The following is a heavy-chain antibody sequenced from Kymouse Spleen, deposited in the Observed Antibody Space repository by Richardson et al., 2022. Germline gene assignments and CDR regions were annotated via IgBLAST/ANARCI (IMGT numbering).Heavy chain of an antibody. CDR2: ISYDGSNK. CDR3: AKDYFGYSSSWPDAFDI. CDR1: GFTFSSYG. Sequence: QVQLVESGGGVVQPGRSLRLSCAASGFTFSSYGMHWVRQAPGKGLEWVAVISYDGSNKYYADSVKGRFTISRDNSKNTLYLQMNSLRAEDTAVYYCAKDYFGYSSSWPDAFDIWGQGTMVTVSS. V-gene: IGHV3-30*18. J-gene: IGHJ3*02. D-gene: IGHD6-13*01.